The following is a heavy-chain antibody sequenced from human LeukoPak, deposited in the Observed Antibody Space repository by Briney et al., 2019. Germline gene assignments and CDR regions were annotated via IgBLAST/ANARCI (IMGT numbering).Heavy chain of an antibody. V-gene: IGHV3-7*01. Sequence: PGGSLRLSCAASGFTSSSYWMSWVRQAPGKGLEWVANIKQDGSEKYYVDSVKGRFTISRDNAKNSLYLQMNSLRAEDTAVYYCARVRRYSSGLQDYWGQGTLVTVSS. CDR2: IKQDGSEK. CDR3: ARVRRYSSGLQDY. J-gene: IGHJ4*02. D-gene: IGHD6-19*01. CDR1: GFTSSSYW.